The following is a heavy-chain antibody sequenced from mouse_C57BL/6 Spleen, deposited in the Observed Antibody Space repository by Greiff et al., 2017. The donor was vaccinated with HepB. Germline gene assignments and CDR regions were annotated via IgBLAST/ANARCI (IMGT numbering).Heavy chain of an antibody. CDR1: GYTFTSYW. Sequence: QVQLQQPGAELVKPGASVKMSCKASGYTFTSYWITWVKQRPGQGLEWIGDIYPGSGSTNYNEKFKSKATLTVDTSASTAYMQLSSLTSEDSAVYYCARERGITTVVATGGFDYWGQGTTLTVSS. V-gene: IGHV1-55*01. J-gene: IGHJ2*01. D-gene: IGHD1-1*01. CDR3: ARERGITTVVATGGFDY. CDR2: IYPGSGST.